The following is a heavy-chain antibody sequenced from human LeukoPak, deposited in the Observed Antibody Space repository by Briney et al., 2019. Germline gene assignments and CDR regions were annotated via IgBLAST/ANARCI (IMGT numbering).Heavy chain of an antibody. V-gene: IGHV3-7*01. CDR2: IKQDGSEK. J-gene: IGHJ6*03. D-gene: IGHD6-19*01. CDR1: GFTFSSYW. Sequence: GGPLRLSCAASGFTFSSYWMSWVRQAPGKGLERVANIKQDGSEKYYVDSVKGRFTISRDNAKNSLYLQMNSLRAEDTAVYYCARVKSSGWYLLGYYYMDVWGKGTTVTVSS. CDR3: ARVKSSGWYLLGYYYMDV.